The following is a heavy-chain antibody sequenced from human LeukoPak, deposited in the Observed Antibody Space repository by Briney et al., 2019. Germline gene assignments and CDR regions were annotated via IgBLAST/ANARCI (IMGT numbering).Heavy chain of an antibody. CDR1: GYTFTSYY. Sequence: GASVKVSCKASGYTFTSYYMHWVRQAPGQGLEWMGIINPSGGSTSYAQKFQGRVTMTRDTSTSTAYMELSSLRSEDTAVYYCAAAGSISRYFDLWGRGTLVTVSS. J-gene: IGHJ2*01. CDR2: INPSGGST. CDR3: AAAGSISRYFDL. V-gene: IGHV1-46*01. D-gene: IGHD4-11*01.